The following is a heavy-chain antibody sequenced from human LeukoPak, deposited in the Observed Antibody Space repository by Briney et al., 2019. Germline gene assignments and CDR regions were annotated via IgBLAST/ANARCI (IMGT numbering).Heavy chain of an antibody. CDR2: IYSGGST. V-gene: IGHV3-53*01. CDR3: AKLAHGWYDFTYFDY. D-gene: IGHD6-19*01. J-gene: IGHJ4*02. CDR1: GFTFSSYS. Sequence: GGSLRLSCAASGFTFSSYSMNWVRQAPGKGLEWVSVIYSGGSTYYADSVKGRFTVSRDNSKNTLYVQMNSLRAEDTAIYYCAKLAHGWYDFTYFDYWGQGTLVTVSS.